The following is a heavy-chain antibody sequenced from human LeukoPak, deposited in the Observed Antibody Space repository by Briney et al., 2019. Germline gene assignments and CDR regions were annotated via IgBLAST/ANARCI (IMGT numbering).Heavy chain of an antibody. V-gene: IGHV3-23*01. CDR2: ISGSGGST. CDR3: AKEPYYYDSSGYHHRLGAFDI. J-gene: IGHJ3*02. CDR1: GFTFSSYA. D-gene: IGHD3-22*01. Sequence: GGSLRLSCAASGFTFSSYAMSWLRQAPGKGLEWVSAISGSGGSTYYADSVKGRFTISRDNSKSTLYLQMNSLRAEDTAVYYCAKEPYYYDSSGYHHRLGAFDIWGQGTMVTVSS.